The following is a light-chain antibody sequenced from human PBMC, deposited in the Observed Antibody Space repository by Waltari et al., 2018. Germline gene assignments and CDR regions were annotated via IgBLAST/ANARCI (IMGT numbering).Light chain of an antibody. CDR3: CSFAGSYTFVV. CDR2: DVS. J-gene: IGLJ2*01. Sequence: QSALTQPRSVSGSPGQSVTMSCIGTSRDVGAYNFVSWYQQHPGKAPKPMIYDVSERPAGVPDGVSGSKSGNTASLTISGLQAEDEADYYCCSFAGSYTFVVFGGGTKLTVL. V-gene: IGLV2-11*01. CDR1: SRDVGAYNF.